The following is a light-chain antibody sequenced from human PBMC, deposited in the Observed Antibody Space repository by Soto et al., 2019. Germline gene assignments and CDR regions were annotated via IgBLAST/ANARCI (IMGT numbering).Light chain of an antibody. CDR1: QGISSY. CDR2: AAS. CDR3: QQYYSYPWT. V-gene: IGKV1-8*01. Sequence: AIRMTQSPSSLSASTGDRVTITCLASQGISSYLAWYQQKPGKAPKLLTYAASTLQSGVPSRFSGSGSGTDFTLTISCLQSEDFATYYCQQYYSYPWTFGQGTKVDI. J-gene: IGKJ1*01.